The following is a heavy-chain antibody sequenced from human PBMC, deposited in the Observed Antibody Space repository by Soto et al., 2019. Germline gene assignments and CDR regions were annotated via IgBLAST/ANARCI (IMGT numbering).Heavy chain of an antibody. CDR1: GYTFTGYY. J-gene: IGHJ5*02. V-gene: IGHV1-2*02. D-gene: IGHD6-13*01. CDR3: ARVRGYSSSWYEVDP. CDR2: INPNSGGT. Sequence: GASVKVSCKASGYTFTGYYMHWVRQAPGQGLEWMGWINPNSGGTNYAQKFQGRVTMTRDTSISTAYMELSRLRSDDTAVYCCARVRGYSSSWYEVDPWGQGTLVTVSS.